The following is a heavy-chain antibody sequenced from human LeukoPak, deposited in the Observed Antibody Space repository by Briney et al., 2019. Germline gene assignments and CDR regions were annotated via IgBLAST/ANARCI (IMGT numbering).Heavy chain of an antibody. Sequence: GGSLRLSCAASGLTFSSYGMSWVRQAPGKGLEWVSGISGSGDTTYYADSVKGRFAISRDNSKNTLYLQMNSLRAEDTAVYYCAKDPFYDYDTSGYENYFDYWGQGTLVTVSS. J-gene: IGHJ4*02. D-gene: IGHD3-22*01. V-gene: IGHV3-23*01. CDR3: AKDPFYDYDTSGYENYFDY. CDR2: ISGSGDTT. CDR1: GLTFSSYG.